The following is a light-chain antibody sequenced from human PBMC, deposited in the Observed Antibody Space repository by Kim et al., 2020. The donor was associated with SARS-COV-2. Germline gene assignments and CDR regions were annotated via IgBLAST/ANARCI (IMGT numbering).Light chain of an antibody. J-gene: IGLJ2*01. Sequence: GKTVTISRTGSSGSIASNYVQWYQQRPGSAPTTVIYEDNQRPSGVPDRFSGSIDSSSNSASLTISGLKTEDEADYYCQSYDSSNVVFGGGTQLTVL. CDR2: EDN. CDR3: QSYDSSNVV. V-gene: IGLV6-57*02. CDR1: SGSIASNY.